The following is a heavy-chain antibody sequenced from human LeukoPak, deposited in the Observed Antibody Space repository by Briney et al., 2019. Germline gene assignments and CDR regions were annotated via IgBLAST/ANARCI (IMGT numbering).Heavy chain of an antibody. Sequence: SETLSLTCTVSGGSISSYYWSWIRQPPGKGLEWIGYVYYSGDTNYNPSLKSRVTISVDTSKNQFSLKLSSVTAADTAMYYCARVMQINMVRGLNHYYYGLDVWGQGTAVTVSS. J-gene: IGHJ6*02. CDR1: GGSISSYY. CDR2: VYYSGDT. CDR3: ARVMQINMVRGLNHYYYGLDV. V-gene: IGHV4-59*01. D-gene: IGHD3-10*01.